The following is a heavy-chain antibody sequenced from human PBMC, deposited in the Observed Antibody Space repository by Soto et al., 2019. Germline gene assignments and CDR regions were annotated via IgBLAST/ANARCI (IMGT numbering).Heavy chain of an antibody. CDR2: ISPYSGYT. D-gene: IGHD2-2*01. V-gene: IGHV1-18*01. CDR3: AREASVLIPAAQPSRFDS. Sequence: ASVKGSCKGFGYSFRKDGINWVRQAPGQGLEWVGWISPYSGYTHSAQKFHGRLTLTTDTAASTAYMELRILRSADTALYYCAREASVLIPAAQPSRFDSWGQGTLVTVSS. J-gene: IGHJ4*02. CDR1: GYSFRKDG.